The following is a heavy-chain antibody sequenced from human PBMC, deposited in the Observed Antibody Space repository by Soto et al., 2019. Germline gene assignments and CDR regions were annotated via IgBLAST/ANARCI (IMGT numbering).Heavy chain of an antibody. D-gene: IGHD3-10*01. CDR3: XXXXXXMVRGVTIYYFDY. V-gene: IGHV4-59*01. CDR2: IYYSGST. J-gene: IGHJ4*02. CDR1: GGSISSYY. Sequence: QVQLQESGPGLVKPSETLSLTCTVSGGSISSYYWSWIRQPPGKGLEWIGYIYYSGSTNYNPSLKSRVTISVDTSKNQFSLKLXSVTAADTAVYYXXXXXXXMVRGVTIYYFDYWGQGTLVTVSS.